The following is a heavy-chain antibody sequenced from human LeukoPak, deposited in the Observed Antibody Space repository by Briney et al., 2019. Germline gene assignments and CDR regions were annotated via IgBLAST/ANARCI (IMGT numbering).Heavy chain of an antibody. Sequence: SETLSLTCTVSGGSISSSSYYWGWIRQPPGKGLEWIGRIYTSGSTNYNPSLKSRVTMSVDTSKNQFSLKLSSVTAADTAVYYCARAPSIVGAYYYYMDVWGKGTTVTVSS. V-gene: IGHV4-39*07. J-gene: IGHJ6*03. CDR3: ARAPSIVGAYYYYMDV. CDR2: IYTSGST. D-gene: IGHD1-26*01. CDR1: GGSISSSSYY.